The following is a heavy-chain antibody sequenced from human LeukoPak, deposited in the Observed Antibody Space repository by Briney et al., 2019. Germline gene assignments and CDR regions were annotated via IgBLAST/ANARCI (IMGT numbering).Heavy chain of an antibody. V-gene: IGHV1-46*01. CDR2: INPSGGST. CDR1: GYTFTSYY. D-gene: IGHD6-19*01. Sequence: ASVKVSCKASGYTFTSYYMHWVRQAPGQGLEWMGIINPSGGSTSYAQKFQGRVTMTRDTSTSTVYMELSSLGSEDTAVYYCARGQWLPQDNNWFDPWGQGTLVTVSS. CDR3: ARGQWLPQDNNWFDP. J-gene: IGHJ5*02.